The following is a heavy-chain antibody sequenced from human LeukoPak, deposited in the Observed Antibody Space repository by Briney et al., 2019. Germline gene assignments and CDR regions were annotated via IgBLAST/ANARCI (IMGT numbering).Heavy chain of an antibody. J-gene: IGHJ4*02. Sequence: PSETLSLTCAVYGGSFSGYYWSWIRQPPGKGLEWIGEINHSGSTNYNPSLKSRVTISVDTSENQFSLKLSSVTAADTAVYYCARGGTSITIFGVVIMQYYFDYWGQGTLVTVSS. V-gene: IGHV4-34*01. CDR2: INHSGST. D-gene: IGHD3-3*01. CDR3: ARGGTSITIFGVVIMQYYFDY. CDR1: GGSFSGYY.